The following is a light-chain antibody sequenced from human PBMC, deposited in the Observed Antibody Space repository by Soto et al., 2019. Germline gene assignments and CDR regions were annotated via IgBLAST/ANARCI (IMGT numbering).Light chain of an antibody. V-gene: IGLV2-14*01. CDR2: EVS. J-gene: IGLJ2*01. CDR3: ISYTSSSTPYVI. CDR1: TSDVGGYNY. Sequence: QSALTQPASVSGSPGQSITISCTGTTSDVGGYNYVSWHQHHPGKAPKFMIYEVSNRPSGVSNRFSGSKSGNTASLTISGLQAEDEADYYCISYTSSSTPYVIFGGGTQLTVL.